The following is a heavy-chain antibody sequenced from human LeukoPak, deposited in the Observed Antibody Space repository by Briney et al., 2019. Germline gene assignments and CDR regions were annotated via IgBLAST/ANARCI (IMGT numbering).Heavy chain of an antibody. D-gene: IGHD3-3*01. Sequence: GGSLRLSCAASGFTFSSYAMHWVRQAPGKGLEWGAVISYDGSNKYYADSVKGRFTISRDNSKNTLYLQMNSLRAEDTAVYYCAREDYDFWSGYYRSASSGERFDYWGQGTLVTVSS. CDR2: ISYDGSNK. CDR3: AREDYDFWSGYYRSASSGERFDY. V-gene: IGHV3-30*04. CDR1: GFTFSSYA. J-gene: IGHJ4*02.